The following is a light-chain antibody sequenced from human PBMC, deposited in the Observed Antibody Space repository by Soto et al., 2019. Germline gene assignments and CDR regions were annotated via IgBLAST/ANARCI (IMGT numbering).Light chain of an antibody. CDR3: QQFDNSLWT. V-gene: IGKV3-20*01. J-gene: IGKJ1*01. CDR1: QSVSTNN. Sequence: EIVLTQSPGTLSLSPGDRATLSCRASQSVSTNNFAWYQQRPGQAPRLLIYGASSRATGIPDRFSGSGSGTDFTVTISRLEPEDFAVYYCQQFDNSLWTFGQGTQVDIK. CDR2: GAS.